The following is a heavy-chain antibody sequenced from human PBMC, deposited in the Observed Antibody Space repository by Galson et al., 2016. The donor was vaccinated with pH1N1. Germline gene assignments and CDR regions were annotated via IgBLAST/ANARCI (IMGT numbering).Heavy chain of an antibody. Sequence: SLRLSCAASGFTFTSYAMHWVRQAPGKGLEWVAVILCDGTNEYYADSVKGRFTISRDKTQSTVYLQMNSLRTEDTAVYYCARDSEYSGHEGFHWAQGTLVIVSS. J-gene: IGHJ4*02. CDR1: GFTFTSYA. CDR2: ILCDGTNE. CDR3: ARDSEYSGHEGFH. V-gene: IGHV3-30*04. D-gene: IGHD5-12*01.